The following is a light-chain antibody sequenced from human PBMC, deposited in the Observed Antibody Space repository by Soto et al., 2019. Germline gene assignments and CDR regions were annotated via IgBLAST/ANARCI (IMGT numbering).Light chain of an antibody. CDR1: TSDVGRYDF. Sequence: QSALTQPASVSGSPGQSITISCTGTTSDVGRYDFVSWYQQHPDKAPKLMIYEVSDRPSGVSNRFSGSKSGNTASLTISGLQAEDEATYYCSSYTSSSTDVFGTGTKLTVL. J-gene: IGLJ1*01. V-gene: IGLV2-14*01. CDR3: SSYTSSSTDV. CDR2: EVS.